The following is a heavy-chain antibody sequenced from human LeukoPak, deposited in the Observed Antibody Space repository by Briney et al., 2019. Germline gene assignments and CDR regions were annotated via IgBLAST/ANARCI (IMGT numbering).Heavy chain of an antibody. V-gene: IGHV4-30-2*01. CDR2: IYHSGST. CDR1: GASISSGGYS. D-gene: IGHD2/OR15-2a*01. Sequence: SETLSLTCAVSGASISSGGYSWRWIRQPPGKGLEWIGYIYHSGSTYYNPSLKSRVTISIDRSKNQFSLKLNSVTAADMAVYYCARRPIYGWFDPWGQGTLVTVSS. CDR3: ARRPIYGWFDP. J-gene: IGHJ5*02.